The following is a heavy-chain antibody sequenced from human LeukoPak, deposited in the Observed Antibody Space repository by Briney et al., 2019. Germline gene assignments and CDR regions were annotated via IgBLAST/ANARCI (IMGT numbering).Heavy chain of an antibody. CDR3: ARSREPAATIDY. Sequence: SETLSLTCAVYGESFSGFYWSWIRQPPDKELEWIGEINHSGTANYNPSLKSRVTISVDTSKNQFSLKVSSVTAADTAVYYCARSREPAATIDYWGQGTLVTVSS. V-gene: IGHV4-34*01. CDR2: INHSGTA. D-gene: IGHD2-2*01. CDR1: GESFSGFY. J-gene: IGHJ4*02.